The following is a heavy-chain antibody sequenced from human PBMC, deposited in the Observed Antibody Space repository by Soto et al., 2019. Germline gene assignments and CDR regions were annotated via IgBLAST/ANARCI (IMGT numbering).Heavy chain of an antibody. J-gene: IGHJ4*02. Sequence: QVQLVESGGGVVQPGRSLRLSCAASGFTFSSYAMHWVRQAPGKGLEWVAVISYDGSNKYYADSVKGRFTISRDNSKNTLYLQMNSLRAEDTAVYYCARVRWLVQDYFDYWGQGTLVTVSS. V-gene: IGHV3-30-3*01. CDR1: GFTFSSYA. CDR2: ISYDGSNK. CDR3: ARVRWLVQDYFDY. D-gene: IGHD6-19*01.